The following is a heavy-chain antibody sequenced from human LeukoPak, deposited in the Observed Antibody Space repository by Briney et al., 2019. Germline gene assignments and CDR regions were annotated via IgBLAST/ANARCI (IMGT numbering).Heavy chain of an antibody. V-gene: IGHV4-34*01. CDR1: GGSFSGYY. CDR3: ARGLKNYYDSSGYYPLQKKAEYFQH. CDR2: INHSGST. Sequence: SETLSLTCAVYGGSFSGYYWSWIRQPPGKGLEWIGEINHSGSTNYNPSLKSRVTISVDTSKNQFSLKLSSVTAADTAVYYCARGLKNYYDSSGYYPLQKKAEYFQHWGQGTLVTVSS. D-gene: IGHD3-22*01. J-gene: IGHJ1*01.